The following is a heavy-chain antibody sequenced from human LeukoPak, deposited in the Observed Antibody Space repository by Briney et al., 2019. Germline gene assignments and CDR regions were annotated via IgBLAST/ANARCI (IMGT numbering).Heavy chain of an antibody. CDR2: INWNGGST. V-gene: IGHV3-20*04. CDR1: GFTFSDYY. CDR3: ARDRGVDTAMVNWFDP. J-gene: IGHJ5*02. D-gene: IGHD5-18*01. Sequence: GGSLRLSCTASGFTFSDYYMSWIRQAPGKGLEWVSGINWNGGSTGYADSVKGRFTISRDNAKNSLYLQMNSLRAEDTALYYCARDRGVDTAMVNWFDPWGQGTLVTVSS.